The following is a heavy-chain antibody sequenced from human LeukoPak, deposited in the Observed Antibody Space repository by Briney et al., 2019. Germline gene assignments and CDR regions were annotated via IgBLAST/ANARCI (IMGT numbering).Heavy chain of an antibody. CDR2: ISGSGGST. Sequence: GGSLRLSCAASGFTFSSYAMSWVRQAPGKGLEWVSAISGSGGSTYCADSVKGRFTISRDNSKNTLYLQMNSLRAEDTAVYYCARDGYNPFDYWGQGTLVTVSS. V-gene: IGHV3-23*01. J-gene: IGHJ4*02. CDR1: GFTFSSYA. D-gene: IGHD5-24*01. CDR3: ARDGYNPFDY.